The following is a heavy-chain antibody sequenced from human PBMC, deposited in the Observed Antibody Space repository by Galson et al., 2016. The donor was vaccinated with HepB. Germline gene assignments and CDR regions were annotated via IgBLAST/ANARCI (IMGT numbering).Heavy chain of an antibody. CDR1: GGSISSYY. Sequence: SETLSLTCSVSGGSISSYYWSWIRQPPGKGLEWIGYIYYSGTTYYNPSLMSRVTLSADTSKNQLSLRLNSVTAADAGVYFCARRDSGYHKHYGLDVWGQGTTVTVSS. CDR3: ARRDSGYHKHYGLDV. V-gene: IGHV4-59*08. CDR2: IYYSGTT. J-gene: IGHJ6*02. D-gene: IGHD5-12*01.